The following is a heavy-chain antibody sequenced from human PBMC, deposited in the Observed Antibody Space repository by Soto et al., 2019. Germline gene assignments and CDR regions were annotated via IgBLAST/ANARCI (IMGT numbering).Heavy chain of an antibody. J-gene: IGHJ1*01. Sequence: GGSLRLSCEATGFTFSSHEMNWIRQTPGKRLEWIAKISGSGSTINYADSVKGRFTISRGNVQRTLHLQMDSLRVEDTGVYYCARGGVYWGRGTLVTVSS. D-gene: IGHD2-8*01. CDR3: ARGGVY. CDR2: ISGSGSTI. V-gene: IGHV3-48*03. CDR1: GFTFSSHE.